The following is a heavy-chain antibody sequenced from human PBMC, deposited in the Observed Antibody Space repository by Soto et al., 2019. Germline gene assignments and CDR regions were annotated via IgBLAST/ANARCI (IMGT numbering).Heavy chain of an antibody. V-gene: IGHV4-59*12. Sequence: PSETLSLSCTVAGVSISNYCWNWIRQSPGKGLEWIGYIYSSGSTHYNPSLQNRVTISIDTSKNQVSLKVNSVTAADTAVYYCAGSGYYHNSGMDVWGQGTTVTVSS. D-gene: IGHD3-22*01. CDR3: AGSGYYHNSGMDV. CDR2: IYSSGST. CDR1: GVSISNYC. J-gene: IGHJ6*02.